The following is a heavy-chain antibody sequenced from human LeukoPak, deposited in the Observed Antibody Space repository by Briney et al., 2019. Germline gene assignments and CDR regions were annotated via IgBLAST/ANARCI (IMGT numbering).Heavy chain of an antibody. Sequence: SVKVSCKASGGTFSSNAISWVRQAPGQGLEWMGRIIPILGIANYAQKFQGRVTITSDKSTSTAYMELSSLRSEDTAVYYCAGGDPDYYGSGSPLFDPWGQGTLVTVSS. J-gene: IGHJ5*02. D-gene: IGHD3-10*01. CDR1: GGTFSSNA. CDR3: AGGDPDYYGSGSPLFDP. CDR2: IIPILGIA. V-gene: IGHV1-69*04.